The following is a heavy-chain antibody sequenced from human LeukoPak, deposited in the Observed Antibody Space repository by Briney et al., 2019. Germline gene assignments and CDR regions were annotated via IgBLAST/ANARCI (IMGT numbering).Heavy chain of an antibody. V-gene: IGHV3-23*01. Sequence: GGSLRLSCAAFGFTFSSYAMSWVRQAPGKGLEWVSAISGSGGSTYYADSVKGRFTISRDNSKNTLYLQMSSLRAEDTAVYYCAKDGESSSWYVDYWGQGTLVTVSS. CDR2: ISGSGGST. CDR1: GFTFSSYA. D-gene: IGHD6-13*01. J-gene: IGHJ4*02. CDR3: AKDGESSSWYVDY.